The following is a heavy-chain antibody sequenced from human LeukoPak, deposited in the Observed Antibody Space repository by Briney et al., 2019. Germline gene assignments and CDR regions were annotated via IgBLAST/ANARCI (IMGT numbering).Heavy chain of an antibody. CDR1: GFTFSDYY. D-gene: IGHD2-2*01. V-gene: IGHV3-11*01. Sequence: GGSLRLSCAASGFTFSDYYMSWIRQAPGKGLEWVSYISTSGSTIYYADSVKGRFTISRDNSKNTLYLQMNSLRADDTAVYYCAKSGRTSCSTSCYYFDYWGQGTLVTVSS. CDR3: AKSGRTSCSTSCYYFDY. CDR2: ISTSGSTI. J-gene: IGHJ4*02.